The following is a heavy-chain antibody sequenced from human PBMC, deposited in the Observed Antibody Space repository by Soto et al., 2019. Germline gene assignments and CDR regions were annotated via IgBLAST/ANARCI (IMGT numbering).Heavy chain of an antibody. CDR1: GFTFSTYA. J-gene: IGHJ4*02. CDR2: FSATTGNT. D-gene: IGHD1-26*01. CDR3: AKRGHSGSYRHFDF. Sequence: EVQLLESGGGLVQPGGSLRLSCAASGFTFSTYAMSWVRQAPGKGLEWVSTFSATTGNTYYADYVKGRFTISRDNSKNTLYLQLNRLRAEDTAVYYCAKRGHSGSYRHFDFWGQGTLVTVSS. V-gene: IGHV3-23*01.